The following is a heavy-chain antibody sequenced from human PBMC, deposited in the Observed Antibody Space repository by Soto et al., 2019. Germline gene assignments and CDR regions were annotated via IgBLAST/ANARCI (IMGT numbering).Heavy chain of an antibody. Sequence: SVKVSCKASGGTFSSYAISRVRQAPGQGLEWMGGIIPIFGTANYAQKFQGRVTITADKSTSTAYMELSSLRSEDTAVYYCARHRWAVAGSFDYWGQGTLVTVSS. V-gene: IGHV1-69*06. J-gene: IGHJ4*02. CDR1: GGTFSSYA. D-gene: IGHD6-19*01. CDR3: ARHRWAVAGSFDY. CDR2: IIPIFGTA.